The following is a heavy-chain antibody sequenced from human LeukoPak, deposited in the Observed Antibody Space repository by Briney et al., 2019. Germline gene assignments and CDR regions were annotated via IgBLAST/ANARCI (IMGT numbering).Heavy chain of an antibody. D-gene: IGHD2-15*01. Sequence: GGSLRLSCAASEFTFSSYSMNWVRQAPGKGLEWVSYITNSGNSKSYADSVKGRFTISRDNTKNSLYLQMNGLRAEDTAVYYCAREVVSSPSYFDSWGQGTLVTVSS. CDR3: AREVVSSPSYFDS. V-gene: IGHV3-48*01. CDR1: EFTFSSYS. J-gene: IGHJ4*02. CDR2: ITNSGNSK.